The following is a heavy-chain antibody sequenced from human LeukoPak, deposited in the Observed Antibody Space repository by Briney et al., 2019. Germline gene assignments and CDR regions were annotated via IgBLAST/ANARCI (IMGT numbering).Heavy chain of an antibody. Sequence: GGSLRLSCAASGFTFSSYAMSWVRQAPGKGLEWVSAISGSGGSTYYADSVKGRFTISGDNSKNTLYLQMNSLRDEDTAVYCCAKDKGYCGAGSYFDYWGQGTLVTVSS. CDR3: AKDKGYCGAGSYFDY. CDR1: GFTFSSYA. CDR2: ISGSGGST. V-gene: IGHV3-23*01. J-gene: IGHJ4*02. D-gene: IGHD3-10*01.